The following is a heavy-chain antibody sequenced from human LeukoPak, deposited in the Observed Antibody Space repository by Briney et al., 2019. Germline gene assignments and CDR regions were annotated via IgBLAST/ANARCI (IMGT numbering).Heavy chain of an antibody. V-gene: IGHV3-23*01. CDR2: ITGSDGST. CDR1: GFTFSSSG. D-gene: IGHD5-18*01. Sequence: GGSLTLSCTASGFTFSSSGIGWVRQPQGQGLECVSPITGSDGSTSYTDSVNGRFTITRDNSKNTLYLQMNSLRAEDTAVYYCARGRNTGRQYYFDYWGQGTLVTVAS. CDR3: ARGRNTGRQYYFDY. J-gene: IGHJ4*02.